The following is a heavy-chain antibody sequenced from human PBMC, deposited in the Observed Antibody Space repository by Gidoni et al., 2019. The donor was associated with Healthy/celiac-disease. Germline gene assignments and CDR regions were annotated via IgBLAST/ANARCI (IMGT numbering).Heavy chain of an antibody. Sequence: QVQLVESGGGVVQPGRSLRLSCAASGFTFRSYAMHWVRQAPDKGLEWVAVISYDGSNKYYADSVKGRFTISRDNSKNTLYLQMNSLRAEDTAVYYCARDLKVVIRGLPVNWGQGTLVTVSS. V-gene: IGHV3-30-3*01. J-gene: IGHJ4*02. D-gene: IGHD3-22*01. CDR3: ARDLKVVIRGLPVN. CDR1: GFTFRSYA. CDR2: ISYDGSNK.